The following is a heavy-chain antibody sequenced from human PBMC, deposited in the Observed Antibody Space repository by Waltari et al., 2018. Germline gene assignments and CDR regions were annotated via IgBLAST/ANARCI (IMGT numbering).Heavy chain of an antibody. V-gene: IGHV4-39*01. CDR3: ATPYYDILTGYYGSIDY. D-gene: IGHD3-9*01. CDR1: GGSISSSSYY. J-gene: IGHJ4*02. Sequence: QLQLQESGPGLVKPSETLSLTCTVSGGSISSSSYYWGWIRQPPGKGLEWIGSIYYSGSTYYNPALKSRVTISVDTSKNQFSLKLSSVTAADTAVYYCATPYYDILTGYYGSIDYWGQGTLVIVSS. CDR2: IYYSGST.